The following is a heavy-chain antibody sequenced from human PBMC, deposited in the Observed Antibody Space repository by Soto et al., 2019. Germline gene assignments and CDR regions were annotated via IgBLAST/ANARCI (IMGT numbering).Heavy chain of an antibody. CDR1: GGSISSGGFF. V-gene: IGHV4-31*03. J-gene: IGHJ3*02. D-gene: IGHD4-17*01. CDR2: IYNGGST. CDR3: ANNHPTGGAFDI. Sequence: QVQLQESGPGLVKPSQTLSLTCTVSGGSISSGGFFWSWIRQHPGKCLEWIGYIYNGGSTYYNPSLKSRVTISLDTSKNQFSLELSSVTAADTAVYYCANNHPTGGAFDIWGQGTMVTVSS.